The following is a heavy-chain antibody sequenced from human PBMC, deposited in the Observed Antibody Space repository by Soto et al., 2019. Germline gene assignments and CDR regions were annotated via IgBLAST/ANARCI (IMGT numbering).Heavy chain of an antibody. CDR3: ARAPLYYDFWSGSSS. CDR1: GYTFTGYA. J-gene: IGHJ5*02. D-gene: IGHD3-3*01. CDR2: VNAGTGNT. V-gene: IGHV1-3*01. Sequence: QVQLVQSGAEVKTPGASVRISCKASGYTFTGYALHWVRQAPGQRLEWVGWVNAGTGNTRYSENFQGRVTITRDTSASTVYMDLYSLRSDDTALYYCARAPLYYDFWSGSSSWGQGTLVTVSS.